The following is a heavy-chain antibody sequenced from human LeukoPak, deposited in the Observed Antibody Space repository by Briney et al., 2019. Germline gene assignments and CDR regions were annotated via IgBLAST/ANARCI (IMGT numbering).Heavy chain of an antibody. Sequence: GGSLRLSCAASGITFSDYYMSWIRQAPGKGLEWVSYISSSGSTMYCADSVKGRFTISRDNAKNSLYLQMNSLRAEDTAVYYCARGDPYDSSGYYCDYFDYWGQGTLVTVSS. CDR3: ARGDPYDSSGYYCDYFDY. D-gene: IGHD3-22*01. V-gene: IGHV3-11*01. CDR1: GITFSDYY. J-gene: IGHJ4*02. CDR2: ISSSGSTM.